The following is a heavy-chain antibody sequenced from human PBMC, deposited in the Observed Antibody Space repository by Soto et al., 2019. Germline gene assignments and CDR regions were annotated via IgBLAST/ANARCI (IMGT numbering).Heavy chain of an antibody. J-gene: IGHJ4*02. D-gene: IGHD5-18*01. CDR2: IWSDGNNK. CDR1: GFTFNTYG. Sequence: QVQLVESGGGVVQPGRSLRLSCAASGFTFNTYGFHWVRQAPGKGLEWVAVIWSDGNNKYYADSVKGRFTISRDSSKXXXXXXXXXXXXXXXXXXXXXXXXXDTIMALDYWGQGTLXT. CDR3: XXXXXDTIMALDY. V-gene: IGHV3-33*01.